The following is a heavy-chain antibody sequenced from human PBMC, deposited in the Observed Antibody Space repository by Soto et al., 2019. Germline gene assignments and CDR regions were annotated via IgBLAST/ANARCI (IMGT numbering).Heavy chain of an antibody. Sequence: EVQLLESGGGFVQPGGSLRLSCAATGFTFSVYAMTWVRQAPGKGLEWVSAVTANGGSTYSADSVKGRFTISRDNARTSLYLHMNSLRAEDTAVYYCARVGAYFGEFDYFDYWGQGALVTVSS. V-gene: IGHV3-23*01. D-gene: IGHD3-10*01. CDR2: VTANGGST. CDR1: GFTFSVYA. CDR3: ARVGAYFGEFDYFDY. J-gene: IGHJ4*02.